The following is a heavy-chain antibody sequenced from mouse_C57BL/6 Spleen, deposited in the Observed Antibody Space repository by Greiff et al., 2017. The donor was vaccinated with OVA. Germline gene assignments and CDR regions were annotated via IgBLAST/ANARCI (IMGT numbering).Heavy chain of an antibody. D-gene: IGHD1-1*01. J-gene: IGHJ1*03. V-gene: IGHV1-53*01. Sequence: VQLQQSGTELVKPGASVKLSCKASGYTFTSYWMHWVKQRPGQGLEWIGNINPSNGGTNYNEKFKSKATLTVDKSSSTAYMQLSSLTSEDSAVYYCARSGILRWYFDVWGTGTTVTVSS. CDR1: GYTFTSYW. CDR3: ARSGILRWYFDV. CDR2: INPSNGGT.